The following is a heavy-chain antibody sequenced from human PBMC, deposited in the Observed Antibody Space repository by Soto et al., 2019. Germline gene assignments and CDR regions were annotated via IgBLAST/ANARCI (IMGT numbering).Heavy chain of an antibody. J-gene: IGHJ4*02. CDR3: ARPLHYYDGSGYSAY. CDR1: GFTFSSYA. D-gene: IGHD3-22*01. Sequence: GGSLRLSCAASGFTFSSYAMNLVRQAPGKGLEWVSSISSSSTYIYYADSVKGRFTISRDNAKNSLYLQMNSLRAEDTAVYYCARPLHYYDGSGYSAYWGQGTLVTVSS. V-gene: IGHV3-21*01. CDR2: ISSSSTYI.